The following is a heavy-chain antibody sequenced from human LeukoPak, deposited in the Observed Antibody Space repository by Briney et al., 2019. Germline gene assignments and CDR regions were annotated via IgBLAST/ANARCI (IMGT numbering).Heavy chain of an antibody. Sequence: ASVTVSCKASGYTFSQYSISWVRQAPGKGVEWMGWVSPSHTTRVYAQEFQGRVTITADTNTNTVSMELRSLRFDDTAVYFCARDYILPLETDNGDGFAIWGQGTVVTVSS. CDR2: VSPSHTTR. CDR3: ARDYILPLETDNGDGFAI. D-gene: IGHD3-3*02. J-gene: IGHJ3*02. V-gene: IGHV1-18*01. CDR1: GYTFSQYS.